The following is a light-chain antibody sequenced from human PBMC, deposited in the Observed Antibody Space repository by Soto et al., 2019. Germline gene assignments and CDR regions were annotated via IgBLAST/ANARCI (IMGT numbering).Light chain of an antibody. J-gene: IGKJ2*01. CDR1: QSVNSRY. Sequence: EIVLTQSPGTLSLSPGERVTLSCRASQSVNSRYLAWYQQKTGQAPRLLIYGASSRATGIPDRFSGSGSGTDVTLTISRLEPEDFAVYYCQQSAISPYTFGQGTKLEIK. CDR2: GAS. CDR3: QQSAISPYT. V-gene: IGKV3-20*01.